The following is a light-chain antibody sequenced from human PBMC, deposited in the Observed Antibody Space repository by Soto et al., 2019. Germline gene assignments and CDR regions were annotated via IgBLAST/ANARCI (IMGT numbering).Light chain of an antibody. CDR1: SSNIGSNT. CDR2: SNN. Sequence: QSVLTQPPSASETPGQRVTMSCSGASSNIGSNTVNWYQQFPGTDPKLLIDSNNERPSGVPDRFSGSKSGTSASLAITGLQSEDEADYYCAAWDDSLNGWVFGGGTKLTVL. J-gene: IGLJ3*02. CDR3: AAWDDSLNGWV. V-gene: IGLV1-44*01.